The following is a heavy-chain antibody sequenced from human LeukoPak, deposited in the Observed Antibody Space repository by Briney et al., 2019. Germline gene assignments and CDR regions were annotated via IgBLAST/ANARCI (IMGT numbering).Heavy chain of an antibody. Sequence: SETLSLTCTVSGGSISSHYWNWIRQPPGKGLEWIGYIYYNGSTNFYPSLKSRVTTSLDTSKNQFSLRLRSVTAADTAVYYCARLVLGGLRYFDYWGQGTLVTVSS. D-gene: IGHD3-9*01. V-gene: IGHV4-59*11. CDR2: IYYNGST. J-gene: IGHJ4*02. CDR1: GGSISSHY. CDR3: ARLVLGGLRYFDY.